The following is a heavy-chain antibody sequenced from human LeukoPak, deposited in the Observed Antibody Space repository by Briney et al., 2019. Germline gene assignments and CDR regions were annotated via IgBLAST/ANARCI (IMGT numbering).Heavy chain of an antibody. D-gene: IGHD4-23*01. CDR3: ARGRRWGWYFDL. CDR1: GGSISSYY. V-gene: IGHV4-59*01. Sequence: PSETLSLTCTVSGGSISSYYWSWIRQPSGKGLEWIGYIYYSGSTNYNPSLKSRVTISVDTSKNQFSLKLSSVTAADTAVYYCARGRRWGWYFDLWGRGTLVTVSS. CDR2: IYYSGST. J-gene: IGHJ2*01.